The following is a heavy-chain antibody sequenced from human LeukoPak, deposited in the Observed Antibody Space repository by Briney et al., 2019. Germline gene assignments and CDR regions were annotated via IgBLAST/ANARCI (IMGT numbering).Heavy chain of an antibody. CDR1: GGTFSSYA. CDR2: IIPILGIA. D-gene: IGHD6-13*01. J-gene: IGHJ6*02. V-gene: IGHV1-69*04. CDR3: ARQLSAPDAAGYYGMDV. Sequence: SVKVSCKASGGTFSSYAISWVRQAPGQGLEWMGRIIPILGIANYALKFQGRVTITADKSTSTAYMELSSLRSEDTAVYYCARQLSAPDAAGYYGMDVWGQGTTVTVSS.